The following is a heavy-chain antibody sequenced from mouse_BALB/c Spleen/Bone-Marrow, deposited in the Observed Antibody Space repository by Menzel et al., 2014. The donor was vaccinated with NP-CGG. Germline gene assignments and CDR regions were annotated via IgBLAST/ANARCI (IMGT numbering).Heavy chain of an antibody. Sequence: EVKLVESGGGLVQPGGSLRLSCTTSGFTFTDYYMSWVRQPPGKALEWLAFIRNKAYGYTTEYSASVRGRSTISRDNSQSILYLQMNTLRAEDSATYYCARFPMGYWGQGTSVTVSS. J-gene: IGHJ4*01. V-gene: IGHV7-3*02. CDR3: ARFPMGY. CDR2: IRNKAYGYTT. CDR1: GFTFTDYY.